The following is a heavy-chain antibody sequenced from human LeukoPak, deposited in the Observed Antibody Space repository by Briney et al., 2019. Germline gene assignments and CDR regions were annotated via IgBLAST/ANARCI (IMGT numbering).Heavy chain of an antibody. V-gene: IGHV4-34*01. CDR2: LNHSGST. CDR3: ARPIIPAANGGFDY. Sequence: SETLSLTCAVYGGSFSDYYWTWIRQPPGKGLEWIGELNHSGSTKYNPSLKSRVTISVDTSKNQFSLKLSSVTAADTAVYYCARPIIPAANGGFDYWGQGTLVTVCS. CDR1: GGSFSDYY. D-gene: IGHD2-2*01. J-gene: IGHJ4*02.